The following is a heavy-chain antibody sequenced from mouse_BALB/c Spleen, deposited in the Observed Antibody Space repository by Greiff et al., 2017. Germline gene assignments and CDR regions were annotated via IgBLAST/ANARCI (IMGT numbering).Heavy chain of an antibody. CDR2: IWSGGST. D-gene: IGHD1-2*01. CDR1: GFSLTSYG. V-gene: IGHV2-2*02. Sequence: QVQLQQSGPGLVQPSQSLSITCTVSGFSLTSYGVHWVRQSPGKGLEWLGVIWSGGSTDYNAAFISRLSISKDNSKSQVFFKMNSLQANDTAIYYCARNYYGYGEYFDVWGAGTTVTVSS. J-gene: IGHJ1*01. CDR3: ARNYYGYGEYFDV.